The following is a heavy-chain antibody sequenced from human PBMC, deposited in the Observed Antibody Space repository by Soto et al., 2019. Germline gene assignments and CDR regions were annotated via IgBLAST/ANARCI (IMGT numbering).Heavy chain of an antibody. CDR3: AKLDEGGLQYAYYAMGV. D-gene: IGHD2-15*01. CDR2: ISYDGSNK. J-gene: IGHJ6*02. Sequence: GGSLRLSCVASGFTFSNYGMHWVRQAPGKGLEWVAVISYDGSNKYYADSVKGRFTISRDNSKNTLYLQMTSLRTEDTALYYCAKLDEGGLQYAYYAMGVWGQGTTVTVSS. V-gene: IGHV3-30*18. CDR1: GFTFSNYG.